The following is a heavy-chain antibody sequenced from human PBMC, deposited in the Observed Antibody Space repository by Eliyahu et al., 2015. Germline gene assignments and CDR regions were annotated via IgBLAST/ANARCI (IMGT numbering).Heavy chain of an antibody. CDR3: ARSIDCSSTSCYEDDAFDI. V-gene: IGHV4-31*02. CDR1: GGSISSGGYY. Sequence: VSGGSISSGGYYWSWIRQHPGKGLEWIGYIYYSGSTYYNPSLKSRVTISVDTSKNQFSLKLSSVTAADTAVYYCARSIDCSSTSCYEDDAFDIWGQGTMVTVSS. CDR2: IYYSGST. J-gene: IGHJ3*02. D-gene: IGHD2-2*01.